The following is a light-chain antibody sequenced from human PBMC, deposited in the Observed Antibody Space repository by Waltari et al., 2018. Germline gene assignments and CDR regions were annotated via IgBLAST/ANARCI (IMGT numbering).Light chain of an antibody. CDR2: STT. V-gene: IGLV7-43*01. CDR3: LLYDGSDQV. J-gene: IGLJ3*02. Sequence: QTVVTQEPSLTVSPGGAVTLTCPSSAGAVTSGNYPNWIQQKPGQVPRSLIHSTTNRHSRTPARFSGSLLGGKAALTLSGVQPEDEAEYYCLLYDGSDQVFGGGTKLTVL. CDR1: AGAVTSGNY.